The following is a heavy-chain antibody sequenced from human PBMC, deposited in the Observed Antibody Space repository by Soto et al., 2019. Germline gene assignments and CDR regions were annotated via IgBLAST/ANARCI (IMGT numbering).Heavy chain of an antibody. D-gene: IGHD3-16*02. Sequence: GGSLRLSCAASGFTFSSYAMHWVRQAPDKGLEWVAVISYDGSNKYYADSVKGRFTISRDNSKNTLYLQMNSLRAEDTAVYYCAREGDDYVWGSYRSPTHYYGMDVWGQGTTVTVSS. CDR2: ISYDGSNK. V-gene: IGHV3-30-3*01. J-gene: IGHJ6*02. CDR1: GFTFSSYA. CDR3: AREGDDYVWGSYRSPTHYYGMDV.